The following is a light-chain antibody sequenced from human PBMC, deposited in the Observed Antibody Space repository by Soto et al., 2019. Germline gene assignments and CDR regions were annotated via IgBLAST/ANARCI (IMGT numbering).Light chain of an antibody. V-gene: IGLV6-57*02. CDR2: EDN. J-gene: IGLJ3*02. CDR3: QSFDSNNFWV. Sequence: NFMLTQPHSVSESPGKTVTISCTGSSGNIASNYVYWYQQRPDSAPTTVIYEDNQRPSGVPDRFSGSVDSSSNSASLTISGLKTEDEADYYCQSFDSNNFWVFGGGTKLTVL. CDR1: SGNIASNY.